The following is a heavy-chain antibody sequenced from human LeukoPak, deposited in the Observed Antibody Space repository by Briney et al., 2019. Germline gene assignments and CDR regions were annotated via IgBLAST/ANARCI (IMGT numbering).Heavy chain of an antibody. D-gene: IGHD3-22*01. CDR1: GYTFTSYG. Sequence: ASVKASCKASGYTFTSYGISWVRQAPGQGLEWMGWISAYNGNTNYAQKLQGRVTMTTDTSTSTAYMELRSLRSDDTAVYYCAGTYYYDSSGYITFDYWGQGTLVTVSS. J-gene: IGHJ4*02. CDR3: AGTYYYDSSGYITFDY. CDR2: ISAYNGNT. V-gene: IGHV1-18*01.